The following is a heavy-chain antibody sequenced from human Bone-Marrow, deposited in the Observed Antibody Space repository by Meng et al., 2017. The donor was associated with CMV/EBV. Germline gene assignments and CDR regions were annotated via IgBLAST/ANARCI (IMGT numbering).Heavy chain of an antibody. Sequence: SGFRGHGGRQGPGGGQVVVSRIKRDGSSTTYTDSVGGRFTISKDNVENTVFLPMNRPRVEDTAVDYCARDGGSSWYEVASPGNWLDPWGQGTLVTVSS. CDR1: SGFR. CDR2: IKRDGSST. CDR3: ARDGGSSWYEVASPGNWLDP. V-gene: IGHV3-74*01. D-gene: IGHD6-13*01. J-gene: IGHJ5*02.